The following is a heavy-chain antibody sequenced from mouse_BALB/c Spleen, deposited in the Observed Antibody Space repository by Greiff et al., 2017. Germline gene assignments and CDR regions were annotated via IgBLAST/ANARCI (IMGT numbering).Heavy chain of an antibody. CDR1: GYTFTSYT. V-gene: IGHV1S26*01. J-gene: IGHJ4*01. D-gene: IGHD2-4*01. CDR3: AIEGLRPYAMDY. CDR2: INPSSGYT. Sequence: QVQLQQSGPELVKPGASVKVSCKASGYTFTSYTMHWVKQRPGQGLEWIGYINPSSGYTNYNQKFKDKATLTADKSSSTAYMQLSSLTSEDSAVYYCAIEGLRPYAMDYWGQGTSVTVSS.